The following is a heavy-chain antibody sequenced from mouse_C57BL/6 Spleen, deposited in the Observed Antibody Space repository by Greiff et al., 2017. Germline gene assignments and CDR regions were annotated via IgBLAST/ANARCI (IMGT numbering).Heavy chain of an antibody. V-gene: IGHV5-4*01. J-gene: IGHJ4*01. CDR2: ISDGGSYT. CDR3: ARDGTYYAMDY. Sequence: DVKLLESGGGLVKPGGSLKLSCAASGFTFSSYAMSWVRQTPEKRLEWVATISDGGSYTYYPDNVKGRFTISRDNAKNNLYLQRSHLKSEDTAMYYCARDGTYYAMDYWGQGTSVTVSS. D-gene: IGHD4-1*01. CDR1: GFTFSSYA.